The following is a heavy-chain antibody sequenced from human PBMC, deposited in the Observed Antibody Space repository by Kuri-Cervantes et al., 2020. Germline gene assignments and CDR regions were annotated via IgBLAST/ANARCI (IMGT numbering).Heavy chain of an antibody. CDR1: GFTFSSYA. D-gene: IGHD4-23*01. CDR3: AKDVGSDYGGSYYGMDV. V-gene: IGHV3-30*18. J-gene: IGHJ6*02. Sequence: GESLKISCAASGFTFSSYAMSWVRQAPGKGLEWVAVISYDGSNKYYADSVKGRFTISRDNAKNSLYLQMNSLRAEDTALYYCAKDVGSDYGGSYYGMDVWGQGTTVTVSS. CDR2: ISYDGSNK.